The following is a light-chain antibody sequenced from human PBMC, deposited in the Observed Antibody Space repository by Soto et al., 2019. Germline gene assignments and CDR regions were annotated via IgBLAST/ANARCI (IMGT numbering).Light chain of an antibody. CDR3: QKYNTWPLN. CDR1: ESINQN. Sequence: ETVMTQSPATLSVSPVEGSTLSFMATESINQNLAWYQQKPGQAPRLLIHGASYRATGTPDRFSGRGSGTEFTLAISRLQSEDFAVYYCQKYNTWPLNCGGGNKGDIK. J-gene: IGKJ4*01. CDR2: GAS. V-gene: IGKV3-15*01.